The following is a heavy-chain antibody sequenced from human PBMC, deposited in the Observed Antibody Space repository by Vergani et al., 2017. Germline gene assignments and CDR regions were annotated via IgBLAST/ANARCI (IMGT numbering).Heavy chain of an antibody. V-gene: IGHV3-30*02. J-gene: IGHJ4*02. D-gene: IGHD3-22*01. Sequence: QVQLVESGGGVVQPGGSLRLSCAASGFTFNSYGMHWVRQAPGKGLEWVASIRSDESRRYYGDSMEGPFTISRDNSKNTLYLQMKSLRPEDTAVYYCAGXQGTSAYCYGGFDYWGQGILVTVSS. CDR3: AGXQGTSAYCYGGFDY. CDR1: GFTFNSYG. CDR2: IRSDESRR.